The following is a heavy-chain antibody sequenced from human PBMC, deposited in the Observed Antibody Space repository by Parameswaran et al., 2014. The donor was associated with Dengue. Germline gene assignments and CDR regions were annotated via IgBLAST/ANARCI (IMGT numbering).Heavy chain of an antibody. V-gene: IGHV3-30-3*01. D-gene: IGHD4-11*01. CDR2: ISYDGDNK. J-gene: IGHJ4*02. Sequence: VRQMPGKGLEWVAVISYDGDNKYYADSVQGRFTISRDNSKNTLYLQMNSLRAEDTAVYYCARGNYGVDYWGQGTLVTGLL. CDR3: ARGNYGVDY.